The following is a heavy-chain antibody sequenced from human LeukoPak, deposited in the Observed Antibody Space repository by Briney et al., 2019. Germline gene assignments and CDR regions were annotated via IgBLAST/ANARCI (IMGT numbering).Heavy chain of an antibody. CDR1: GFTFSSYG. CDR3: AKESMVRGVLDY. CDR2: ISYDGSNK. D-gene: IGHD3-10*01. J-gene: IGHJ4*02. Sequence: GSLRLSCAASGFTFSSYGMHWVRQAPGKGLEWVAVISYDGSNKYYADSVKGRFTISRDNSKNTLYLQMNSLRAEDTAVYYCAKESMVRGVLDYWGQGTLVTVSS. V-gene: IGHV3-30*18.